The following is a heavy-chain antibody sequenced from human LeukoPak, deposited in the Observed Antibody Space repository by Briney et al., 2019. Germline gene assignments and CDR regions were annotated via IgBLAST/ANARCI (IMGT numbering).Heavy chain of an antibody. Sequence: PSETLSLTCTVSGGSISSGGYYWSWIRQHPGKGLEWIGYIYYSGSTYCNPSLKSRVTISVDTSKNQFSLKLSSVTAADTAVYYCARDSGYCSGGSCYPSAYFDYWGQGTLVTVSS. CDR2: IYYSGST. CDR3: ARDSGYCSGGSCYPSAYFDY. J-gene: IGHJ4*02. V-gene: IGHV4-31*03. CDR1: GGSISSGGYY. D-gene: IGHD2-15*01.